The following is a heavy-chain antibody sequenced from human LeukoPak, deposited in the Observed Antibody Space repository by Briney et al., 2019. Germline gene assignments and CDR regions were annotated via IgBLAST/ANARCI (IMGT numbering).Heavy chain of an antibody. J-gene: IGHJ3*02. CDR3: GRDPGGYYYDSSGSGAFDI. CDR2: INYSGST. D-gene: IGHD3-22*01. Sequence: SETLSLTCTVSGGSISSYYWSWIRQPPGKGLEWIGYINYSGSTNYNPSLKSRVTISVDTSKNQFSLKLSPVTAADPAVYYCGRDPGGYYYDSSGSGAFDIGGEGTMVTVS. CDR1: GGSISSYY. V-gene: IGHV4-59*01.